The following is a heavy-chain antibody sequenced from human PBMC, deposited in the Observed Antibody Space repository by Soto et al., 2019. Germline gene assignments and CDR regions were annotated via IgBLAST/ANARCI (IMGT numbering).Heavy chain of an antibody. D-gene: IGHD1-20*01. J-gene: IGHJ4*02. Sequence: PSETLSLTCAVSGASVSGGSSYWSWLRQPPGKGLEWIGYIYYTGFTSYNPSLESRVSVSVDTSKNQLSLKVSGVSAADTAVYYCATSQKGYNWNYFDHWGQGALVTVSS. CDR2: IYYTGFT. V-gene: IGHV4-39*01. CDR3: ATSQKGYNWNYFDH. CDR1: GASVSGGSSY.